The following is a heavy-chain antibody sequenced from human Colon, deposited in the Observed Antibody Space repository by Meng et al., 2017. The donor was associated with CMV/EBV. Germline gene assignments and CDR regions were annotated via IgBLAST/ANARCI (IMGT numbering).Heavy chain of an antibody. D-gene: IGHD1-14*01. Sequence: ASVKVSCKASGYTFTGYYMHWVRQAPGQGLEWMGWINPNSGGTNYAQKFQGRVTMTRDTSISTAYMELSRLRSGDTAVYYCASETDYYYYGMDVWGQGTTVTVSS. CDR3: ASETDYYYYGMDV. CDR1: GYTFTGYY. CDR2: INPNSGGT. J-gene: IGHJ6*02. V-gene: IGHV1-2*02.